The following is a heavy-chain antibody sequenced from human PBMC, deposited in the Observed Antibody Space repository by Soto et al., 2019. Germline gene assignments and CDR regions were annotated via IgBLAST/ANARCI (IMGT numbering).Heavy chain of an antibody. J-gene: IGHJ3*01. CDR2: ISYSGST. CDR1: AGCISTINCY. V-gene: IGHV4-31*02. D-gene: IGHD2-8*01. Sequence: QVQRQESGPGLLRPSQTLSLTWTVSAGCISTINCYWSWIRQHPEKGLEWIGYISYSGSTFYHSSLKSRVTISLDTSKKQFSLTLTSVTAADTAVYYCARSAQWDGFDPWGQGTMVTVSS. CDR3: ARSAQWDGFDP.